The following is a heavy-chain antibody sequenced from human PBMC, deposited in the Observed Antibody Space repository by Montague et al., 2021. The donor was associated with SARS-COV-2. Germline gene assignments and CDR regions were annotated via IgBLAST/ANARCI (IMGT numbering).Heavy chain of an antibody. CDR2: IYYSGST. Sequence: SETLSLTCTLSGGSISSSSYYWGWIRQPPGKGLEWIGSIYYSGSTYYNPSLKSRVTISVDTSKNQFSLKLSSVTAADTAVYYCARKASRGITIFGVVTASYHFDYWGQGTLVTVSS. V-gene: IGHV4-39*01. CDR3: ARKASRGITIFGVVTASYHFDY. D-gene: IGHD3-3*01. J-gene: IGHJ4*02. CDR1: GGSISSSSYY.